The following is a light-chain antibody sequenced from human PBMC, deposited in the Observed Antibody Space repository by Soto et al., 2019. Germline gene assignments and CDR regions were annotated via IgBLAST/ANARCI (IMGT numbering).Light chain of an antibody. CDR1: SSNIGGNS. V-gene: IGLV1-51*01. CDR3: GSWDSSLSAYV. CDR2: DXN. Sequence: SVLTQPPSVSAAPGQKVTLSCSGSSSNIGGNSVSWYQQLPVTAPKLLIYDXNKRPSGIPDRFSGSKSGTSATLGITGFQTGDEADYYCGSWDSSLSAYVFGTGTKVTVL. J-gene: IGLJ1*01.